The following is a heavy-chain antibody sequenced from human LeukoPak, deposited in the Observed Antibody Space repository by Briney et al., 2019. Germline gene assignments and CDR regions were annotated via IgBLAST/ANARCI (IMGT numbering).Heavy chain of an antibody. V-gene: IGHV3-7*03. J-gene: IGHJ4*02. CDR3: ARTLWFGELYDY. Sequence: GGSLRLSCAASGFTFSSYWMSWVRQAPGKGLEWVANIKQDGSEKYYVDSVKGRFTISRDNAKNSLYLQMNSLRAEDTALYHCARTLWFGELYDYWGQGTLVTVSS. CDR1: GFTFSSYW. CDR2: IKQDGSEK. D-gene: IGHD3-10*01.